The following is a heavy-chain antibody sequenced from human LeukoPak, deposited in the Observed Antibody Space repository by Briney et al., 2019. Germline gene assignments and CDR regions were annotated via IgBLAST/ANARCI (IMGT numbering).Heavy chain of an antibody. CDR3: ARDGRGFKIPEDY. Sequence: GGSLRLSCAASGFTFSSYSMNWVRQAPGKGLEWVSSISSSSSYIYYADSVKGRFTISRDNAKNSLYLQMNSLRAEDTAVYYCARDGRGFKIPEDYWGQGTLVTVSS. CDR1: GFTFSSYS. V-gene: IGHV3-21*01. CDR2: ISSSSSYI. J-gene: IGHJ4*02. D-gene: IGHD5-24*01.